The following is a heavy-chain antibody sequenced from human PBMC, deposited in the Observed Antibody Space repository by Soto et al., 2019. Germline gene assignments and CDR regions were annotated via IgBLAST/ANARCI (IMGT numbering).Heavy chain of an antibody. CDR2: INHSGST. V-gene: IGHV4-34*01. Sequence: QVQLQQWGAGLLKPSETLSLTCAVYGGSFSGYYWTWIRQPPGTGLEWIGEINHSGSTNYNPSLKRRVPLSVATSKNQFSLKLTSVTAADTAVYYCARDKITGLFDYWGQGTLVTVSS. CDR1: GGSFSGYY. D-gene: IGHD2-8*02. CDR3: ARDKITGLFDY. J-gene: IGHJ4*02.